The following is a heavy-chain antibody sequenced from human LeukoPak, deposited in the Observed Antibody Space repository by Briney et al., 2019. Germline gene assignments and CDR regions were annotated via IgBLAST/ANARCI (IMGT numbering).Heavy chain of an antibody. Sequence: GGSLRLSCVASGFTFRSYSMNWVRQAPGQGREGVSYISSSSSTIYYADPVKGRFTISRDNAKNSLYLQMNSLRAEDTAVYYCARAPTLRDYGDYFYYMDVWGKGTTVTVSS. D-gene: IGHD4-17*01. V-gene: IGHV3-48*01. J-gene: IGHJ6*03. CDR1: GFTFRSYS. CDR3: ARAPTLRDYGDYFYYMDV. CDR2: ISSSSSTI.